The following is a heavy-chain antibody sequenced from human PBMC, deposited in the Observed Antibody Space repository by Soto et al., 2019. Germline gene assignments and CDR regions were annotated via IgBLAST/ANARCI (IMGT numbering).Heavy chain of an antibody. CDR3: ARAGTPYYDFWGGSGSYFDY. J-gene: IGHJ4*02. D-gene: IGHD3-3*01. CDR2: INHSGST. Sequence: PSETLSLTCAVYGGSFSGYDWGWIRQPPGKGLEWIGEINHSGSTNYNPSLKSRVTISVDTSKNQFSLKLSSVTAADTAVYYCARAGTPYYDFWGGSGSYFDYGGQVTSVALS. V-gene: IGHV4-34*01. CDR1: GGSFSGYD.